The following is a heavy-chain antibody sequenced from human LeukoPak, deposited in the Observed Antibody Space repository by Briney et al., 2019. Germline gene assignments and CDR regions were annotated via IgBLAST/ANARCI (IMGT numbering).Heavy chain of an antibody. D-gene: IGHD6-19*01. V-gene: IGHV3-21*01. J-gene: IGHJ4*02. Sequence: GGSLRLSCAASGFTFSSYSMNWVRQAPGKGLEWVSSISSGSGHIYYADSMKGRFTISRDNAKSSLYLQMNSLRAEDTAVYYCARFLTVAVVPQRVDCWGQGTLVTVSS. CDR1: GFTFSSYS. CDR2: ISSGSGHI. CDR3: ARFLTVAVVPQRVDC.